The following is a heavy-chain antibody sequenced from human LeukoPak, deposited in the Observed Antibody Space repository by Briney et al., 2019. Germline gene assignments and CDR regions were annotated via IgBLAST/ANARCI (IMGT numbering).Heavy chain of an antibody. CDR2: ISSSSSYT. CDR1: GFTFSDYY. Sequence: PGGSLRLSCAASGFTFSDYYMSWIRQAPGKGLEWVSYISSSSSYTNYADSVKGRFTISRDNAKNSLYLQMNSLRAEDTAVYHCASEVGGTHYYYGMDVWGQGTTVTVSS. CDR3: ASEVGGTHYYYGMDV. J-gene: IGHJ6*02. V-gene: IGHV3-11*05. D-gene: IGHD3-16*01.